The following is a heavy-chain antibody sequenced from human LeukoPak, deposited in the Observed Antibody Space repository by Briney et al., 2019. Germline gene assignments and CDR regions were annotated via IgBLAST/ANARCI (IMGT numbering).Heavy chain of an antibody. Sequence: ASVKVSCKASGYTFTGYYMHWVRQAPGQGLEWMGWINPNSGGTNYAQKLQGRVTMTTDTSTSTAYMELRSLRSDDTAVYYCARTKAGSGYYYYWGQGTLVTVSS. CDR3: ARTKAGSGYYYY. V-gene: IGHV1-2*02. CDR1: GYTFTGYY. D-gene: IGHD3-22*01. J-gene: IGHJ4*02. CDR2: INPNSGGT.